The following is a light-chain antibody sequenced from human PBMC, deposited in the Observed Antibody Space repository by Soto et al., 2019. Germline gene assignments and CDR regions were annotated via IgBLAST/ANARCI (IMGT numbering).Light chain of an antibody. V-gene: IGKV1-33*01. CDR3: QQYDNLPS. Sequence: DIQMTQSPSSLSASVGDRVTITCQASQEITNYLNWYQQRAGKAPKLLIYDASNLETGVPSRFSGSGSGTHFTFTISSLQPEDVATYYCQQYDNLPSFGHGTKVDIK. CDR2: DAS. CDR1: QEITNY. J-gene: IGKJ3*01.